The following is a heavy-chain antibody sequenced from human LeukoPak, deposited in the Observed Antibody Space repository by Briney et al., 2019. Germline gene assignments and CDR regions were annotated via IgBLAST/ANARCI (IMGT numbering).Heavy chain of an antibody. D-gene: IGHD3-3*01. CDR3: ARGSHYDFWSGYYKAPLGYYYGMDV. CDR1: GFTFSTYG. J-gene: IGHJ6*02. CDR2: ISYDGSQK. V-gene: IGHV3-30*03. Sequence: GGSLRLSCVASGFTFSTYGMHWVRQAPGKGLEWVTFISYDGSQKFFADSVKGRFTISRDNSKNTLYLQMNSLRAEDTAVYYCARGSHYDFWSGYYKAPLGYYYGMDVWGQGATVTVSS.